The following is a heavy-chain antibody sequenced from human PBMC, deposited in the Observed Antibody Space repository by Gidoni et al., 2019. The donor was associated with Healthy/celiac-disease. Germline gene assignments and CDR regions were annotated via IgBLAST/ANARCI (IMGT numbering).Heavy chain of an antibody. J-gene: IGHJ5*02. V-gene: IGHV4-59*08. CDR1: GGSISSYY. CDR3: ARRQQLGWFDP. D-gene: IGHD6-13*01. CDR2: IYYSGST. Sequence: QVQLQESGPGLVKPSETLSLTCTVSGGSISSYYWSGIRQPPGKGLEWSGYIYYSGSTNYNPSLKSRVTRSVDTSKNQFSLKLSSVTAADTAVYYCARRQQLGWFDPWGQGTLVTVSS.